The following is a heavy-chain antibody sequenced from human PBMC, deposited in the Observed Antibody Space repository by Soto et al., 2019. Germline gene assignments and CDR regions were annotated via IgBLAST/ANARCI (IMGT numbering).Heavy chain of an antibody. V-gene: IGHV3-9*01. Sequence: RLSCAASGFTFDDYAMHWVRQAPGKGLEWVSGISWNSGSIGYADSVKGRVTITRDTSASTAYMELSSLRSEDTAVYYCARGITLPTPLDYWGQGTLVTVSS. CDR3: ARGITLPTPLDY. CDR1: GFTFDDYA. CDR2: ISWNSGSI. J-gene: IGHJ4*02.